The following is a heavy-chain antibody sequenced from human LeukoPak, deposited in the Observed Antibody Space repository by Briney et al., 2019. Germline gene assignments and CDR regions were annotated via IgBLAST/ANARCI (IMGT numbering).Heavy chain of an antibody. CDR2: IYSGGSGGST. V-gene: IGHV3-NL1*01. CDR3: ATGWFLDY. CDR1: GFTFSSYS. J-gene: IGHJ4*02. Sequence: GGSLRLSCAASGFTFSSYSMNWVRQAPGKGLEWVSVIYSGGSGGSTYYGDSVKGRFAISRDNSKNTLFLQMNSLRAEDTAVYYCATGWFLDYWGQGTLVTVSS. D-gene: IGHD6-19*01.